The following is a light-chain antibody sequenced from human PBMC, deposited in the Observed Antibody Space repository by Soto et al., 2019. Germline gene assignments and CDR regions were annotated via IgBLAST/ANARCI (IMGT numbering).Light chain of an antibody. V-gene: IGLV2-23*01. CDR2: EGS. CDR1: SSDVGSYNL. J-gene: IGLJ2*01. CDR3: CSYEGSSTFRVV. Sequence: QSALTQPASVSGSPGQSITISCTGTSSDVGSYNLVSWYQQHPGKAPKLMIYEGSKRPSGVSNRFSGSKSGNTASLTISGLQAEDEADYYCCSYEGSSTFRVVFGGGTKLTVL.